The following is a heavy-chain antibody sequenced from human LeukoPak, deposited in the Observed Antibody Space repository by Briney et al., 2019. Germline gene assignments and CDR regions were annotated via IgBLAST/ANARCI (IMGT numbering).Heavy chain of an antibody. J-gene: IGHJ5*02. V-gene: IGHV1-2*02. CDR3: ARGVEDFNNWFDP. CDR2: INPNSGGT. D-gene: IGHD2-15*01. Sequence: ASVKVSCKASGYTFTGYYMHWVRQAPGQGLEWMGWINPNSGGTNYAQKFQGRVTMTRDTSISTAYMELSRLRSDDTAVCYCARGVEDFNNWFDPWGQGTLVTVPS. CDR1: GYTFTGYY.